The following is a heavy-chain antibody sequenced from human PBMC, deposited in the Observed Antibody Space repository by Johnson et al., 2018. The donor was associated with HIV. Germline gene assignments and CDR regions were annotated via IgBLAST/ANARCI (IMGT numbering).Heavy chain of an antibody. V-gene: IGHV3-23*04. CDR3: AKGWEGVTSGDAFDI. D-gene: IGHD2-21*02. J-gene: IGHJ3*02. Sequence: VQLVESGGGLGQPGGSLRLSCAASGFTFSSYAMTWVRQAPGKGLEWVSSISGNGGTTYYADSVKGRFTTSRDNSKNKLYLQMNSLRAEETAVYYCAKGWEGVTSGDAFDIWGQETMVTVSS. CDR1: GFTFSSYA. CDR2: ISGNGGTT.